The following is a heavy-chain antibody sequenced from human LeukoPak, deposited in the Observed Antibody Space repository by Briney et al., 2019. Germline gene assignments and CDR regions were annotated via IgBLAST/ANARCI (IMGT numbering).Heavy chain of an antibody. J-gene: IGHJ5*02. CDR1: GFTFSNYW. Sequence: GGSLRLSCVASGFTFSNYWMSWLRQAPGKGLEWVANIKKDGSEKHYVDSVKGRFTISRDNAKNSLYLQMSSLRAEDTAVFYCARYYYGSGTSFDPWGQGTLVTVSS. V-gene: IGHV3-7*01. CDR3: ARYYYGSGTSFDP. CDR2: IKKDGSEK. D-gene: IGHD3-10*01.